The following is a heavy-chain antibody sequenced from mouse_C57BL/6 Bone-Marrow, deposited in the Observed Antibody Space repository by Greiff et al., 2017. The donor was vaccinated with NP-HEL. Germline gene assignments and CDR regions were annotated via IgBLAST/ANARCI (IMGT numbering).Heavy chain of an antibody. V-gene: IGHV1-26*01. CDR3: ARGDYDYDWAMDY. Sequence: VQLQQSGPELVKPGASVKISCKASGYTFTDYYMNWVKQSHGKSLEWIGDINPNNGGTSYNQKFKGKATLTVDKSSSTAYMELRSLTSEDSAVYYCARGDYDYDWAMDYWGQGTSVTVSS. D-gene: IGHD2-4*01. CDR1: GYTFTDYY. J-gene: IGHJ4*01. CDR2: INPNNGGT.